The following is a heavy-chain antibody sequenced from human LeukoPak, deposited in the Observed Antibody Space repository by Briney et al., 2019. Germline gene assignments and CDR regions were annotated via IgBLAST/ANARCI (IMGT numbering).Heavy chain of an antibody. V-gene: IGHV4-31*03. Sequence: SQTLSLTCTVSGGSISSGGYYWSWLRQHPGKGLEWIGYIYYSGSTYYNPSLKSRVTISVDTSKNQFSLKLSSVTAADTAVYYCARDNCGGDCYSDRYFDYWGQGTLVTVSS. J-gene: IGHJ4*02. CDR3: ARDNCGGDCYSDRYFDY. CDR1: GGSISSGGYY. CDR2: IYYSGST. D-gene: IGHD2-21*02.